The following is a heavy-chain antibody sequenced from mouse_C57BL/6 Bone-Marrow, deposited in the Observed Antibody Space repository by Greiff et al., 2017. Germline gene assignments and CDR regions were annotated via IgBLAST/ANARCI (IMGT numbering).Heavy chain of an antibody. CDR2: INPNNGGT. V-gene: IGHV1-26*01. D-gene: IGHD2-1*01. Sequence: EVQLQQSGPELVKPGASVKISCKASGYTFTDYYMNWVKQSHGKSLEWIGDINPNNGGTSYNQKFKGKATLTVDKSSSTAYMELRSLTSEDSAVYYCARFPYGNSYYYAMDYWGQGTSVTVSS. J-gene: IGHJ4*01. CDR3: ARFPYGNSYYYAMDY. CDR1: GYTFTDYY.